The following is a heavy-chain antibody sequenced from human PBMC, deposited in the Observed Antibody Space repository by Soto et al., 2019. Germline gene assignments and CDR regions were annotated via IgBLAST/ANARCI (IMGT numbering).Heavy chain of an antibody. Sequence: SGPTLVNPTQTPTLTCTFSGFSLSTSGVGVGWIRQPPGKALEWLALIYWNDDKRYSPSLKSRLTITKDTSKNQVVLTMTNMDPVDTATYYCAHSPVGIAVAGIGYRCQGTLVTVSS. J-gene: IGHJ4*02. CDR3: AHSPVGIAVAGIGY. CDR1: GFSLSTSGVG. CDR2: IYWNDDK. D-gene: IGHD6-19*01. V-gene: IGHV2-5*01.